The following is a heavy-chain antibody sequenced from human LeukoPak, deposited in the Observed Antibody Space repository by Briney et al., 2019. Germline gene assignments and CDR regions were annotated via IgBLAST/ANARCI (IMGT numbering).Heavy chain of an antibody. Sequence: GASVKVSCKASGYTFTSYGISWVRQSPGQGLEWMGWISAYNGNTNYAQKLQDRVTMTTDTSTSTAYMELRSLRSDDTAVYYCARYYDSSGPYAFDIWGQGTMVTVSS. V-gene: IGHV1-18*01. CDR1: GYTFTSYG. CDR2: ISAYNGNT. CDR3: ARYYDSSGPYAFDI. D-gene: IGHD3-22*01. J-gene: IGHJ3*02.